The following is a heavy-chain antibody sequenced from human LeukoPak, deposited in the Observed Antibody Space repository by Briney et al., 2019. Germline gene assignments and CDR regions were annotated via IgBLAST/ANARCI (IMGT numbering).Heavy chain of an antibody. CDR3: VKDDGWVQYAN. CDR2: IRADAVTT. D-gene: IGHD5-24*01. Sequence: GGSLRLSCATSGFIFSHHGMNWVRQAPGKGLEWVSGIRADAVTTYYADSVKGRFIISRDNSKNTVYLKMNSLSAEDAAVYYCVKDDGWVQYANWGQGTLVTVSS. V-gene: IGHV3-23*01. CDR1: GFIFSHHG. J-gene: IGHJ4*02.